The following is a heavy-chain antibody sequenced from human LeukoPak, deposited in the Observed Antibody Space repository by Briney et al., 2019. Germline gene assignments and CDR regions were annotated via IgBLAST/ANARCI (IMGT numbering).Heavy chain of an antibody. CDR3: ARGYSYDRDFDY. D-gene: IGHD5-18*01. CDR1: GYTFSSYG. V-gene: IGHV1-18*01. CDR2: ISAYNGNT. Sequence: ASVKVSCKASGYTFSSYGISWVRQAPGQGLEWMGWISAYNGNTNYAQKLQGRVTMTTDTSTSTAYMELRSLRSDDTAVFYCARGYSYDRDFDYWGQGTLVTVSS. J-gene: IGHJ4*02.